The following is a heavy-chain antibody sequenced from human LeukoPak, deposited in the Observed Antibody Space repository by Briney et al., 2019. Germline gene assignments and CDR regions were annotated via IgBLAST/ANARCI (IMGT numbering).Heavy chain of an antibody. CDR2: ISSGGDTI. Sequence: GGSLRLSCAASGFTFSSYAMNWVRQAPGKGLEWVSYISSGGDTIYYADSVKGRFTISRDNAKNSLYLQMNSLRDEDTAVYYCATAVSDYWAQATLVTVSS. CDR1: GFTFSSYA. V-gene: IGHV3-48*03. J-gene: IGHJ4*02. CDR3: ATAVSDY. D-gene: IGHD5/OR15-5a*01.